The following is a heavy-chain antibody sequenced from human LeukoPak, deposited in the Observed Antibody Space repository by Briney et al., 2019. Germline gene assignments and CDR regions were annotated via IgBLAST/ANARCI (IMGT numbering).Heavy chain of an antibody. CDR1: GYTFTGYY. Sequence: VASVKVSCKASGYTFTGYYMHWVRQAPGQGLEWMGWINPNSGGTNYAQKFQGRVTMTRDTSISTAYMELSRLRSDDTAVYYCARDYVWGSYRPAYYFDYWGQGTLVTVSS. CDR2: INPNSGGT. CDR3: ARDYVWGSYRPAYYFDY. J-gene: IGHJ4*02. V-gene: IGHV1-2*02. D-gene: IGHD3-16*02.